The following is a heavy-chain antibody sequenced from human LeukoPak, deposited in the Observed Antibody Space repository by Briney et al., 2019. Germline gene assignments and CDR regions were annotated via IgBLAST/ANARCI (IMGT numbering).Heavy chain of an antibody. CDR1: GGSISSYY. D-gene: IGHD6-19*01. Sequence: PSETLSLTCTVSGGSISSYYWNWIRQPPGKGLEWIGYVYYSGSTNYNPSLKSRVTISLDTSKNQFSLKLNSVTAADTAVYYCARRDSTGWHNFDYWGQGTLVTVSS. J-gene: IGHJ4*02. CDR3: ARRDSTGWHNFDY. V-gene: IGHV4-59*08. CDR2: VYYSGST.